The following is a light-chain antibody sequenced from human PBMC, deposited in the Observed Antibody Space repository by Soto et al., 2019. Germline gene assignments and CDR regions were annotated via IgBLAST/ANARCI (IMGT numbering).Light chain of an antibody. CDR3: QQYNNYST. CDR1: QSISDW. Sequence: DIQMTQSPSTLSASVGDRVTITCRASQSISDWLAWFQLKPGKAPKLLIYDASSLESGVPSRFSGSGSGTVFTLTISSLQPDDFATYYCQQYNNYSTFGQGTKVEIK. CDR2: DAS. J-gene: IGKJ1*01. V-gene: IGKV1-5*01.